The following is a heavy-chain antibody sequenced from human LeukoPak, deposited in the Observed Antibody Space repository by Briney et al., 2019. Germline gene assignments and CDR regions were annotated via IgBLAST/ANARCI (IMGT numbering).Heavy chain of an antibody. Sequence: GASVKVSCKASGYTFTSYGISWVRQAPGQGLEWMGWISAYNGNTNYAQKLQGRVTMTTDTSTSTAYMELRSLRSDDTAVYYCARVETIFGVVISYYFGYWGQGTLVTVSS. CDR3: ARVETIFGVVISYYFGY. CDR2: ISAYNGNT. V-gene: IGHV1-18*01. J-gene: IGHJ4*02. CDR1: GYTFTSYG. D-gene: IGHD3-3*01.